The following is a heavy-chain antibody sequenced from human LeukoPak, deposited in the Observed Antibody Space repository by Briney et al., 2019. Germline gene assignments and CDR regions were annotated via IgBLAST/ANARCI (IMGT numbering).Heavy chain of an antibody. CDR3: AKGGIQLWLGY. J-gene: IGHJ4*02. D-gene: IGHD5-18*01. Sequence: GGSLRLSCAASGFTFSSYWMSWVRQAPGKGLEWVSAISGSGGSTYYADSVKGRFTISRDNSKNTLYLQMNSLRAEDTAVYYCAKGGIQLWLGYWGQGTMVTVSS. V-gene: IGHV3-23*01. CDR2: ISGSGGST. CDR1: GFTFSSYW.